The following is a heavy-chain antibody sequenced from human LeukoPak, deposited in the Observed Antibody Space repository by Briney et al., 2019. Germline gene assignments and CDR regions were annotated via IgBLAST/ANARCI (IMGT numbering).Heavy chain of an antibody. V-gene: IGHV4-59*01. J-gene: IGHJ2*01. CDR3: ARGGLRYFDL. CDR1: GGSISSYY. Sequence: SSETLSLTCTVSGGSISSYYWSWIRQPPGKGLEWIGYIYYSGSTNYNPSLKSRVTIPVDTSKNQFSLKLSSVTAADTAVYYCARGGLRYFDLWGRGTLVTVSS. CDR2: IYYSGST.